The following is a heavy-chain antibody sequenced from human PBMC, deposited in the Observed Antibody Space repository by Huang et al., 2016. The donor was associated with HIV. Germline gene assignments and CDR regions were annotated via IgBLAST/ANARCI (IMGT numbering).Heavy chain of an antibody. CDR3: AKVNMAVVVTAIDFDY. J-gene: IGHJ4*02. CDR2: ISGSGGST. Sequence: EVQLLESGGGLVQPGGSLRLSCAASGFTFSSYAMSWVRQAPGKGLAWVSAISGSGGSTYYADSVKGRFTISRDNSKNTLYLQMNSLRAEDTAVYYCAKVNMAVVVTAIDFDYWGQGTLVTVSS. CDR1: GFTFSSYA. V-gene: IGHV3-23*01. D-gene: IGHD2-21*02.